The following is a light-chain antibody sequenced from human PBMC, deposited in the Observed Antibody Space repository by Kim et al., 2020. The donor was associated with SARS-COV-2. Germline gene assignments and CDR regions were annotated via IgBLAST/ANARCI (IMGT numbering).Light chain of an antibody. CDR3: QQYNSYSLT. J-gene: IGKJ4*01. CDR2: DAS. Sequence: AAVGNRVTITCRASQSISSWLAWYQQKPGKAPKLLIYDASSLESGVPSRFSGSGSGTEFTLTISSLQPDDFATYYCQQYNSYSLTFGGGTKVDIK. CDR1: QSISSW. V-gene: IGKV1-5*01.